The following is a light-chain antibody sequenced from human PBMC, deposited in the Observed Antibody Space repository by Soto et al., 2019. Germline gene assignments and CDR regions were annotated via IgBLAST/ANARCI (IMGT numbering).Light chain of an antibody. CDR3: QQLGT. CDR2: GAS. CDR1: QSVSSSY. V-gene: IGKV3-20*01. J-gene: IGKJ1*01. Sequence: EMVLTQSPATLSLSPGDSATLSCRASQSVSSSYLAWYQQKPGQAPRLLIDGASSRATGIPDRFSGSGSGTDFTLTISRLEPEDFAVYYCQQLGTFGQGTKVDIK.